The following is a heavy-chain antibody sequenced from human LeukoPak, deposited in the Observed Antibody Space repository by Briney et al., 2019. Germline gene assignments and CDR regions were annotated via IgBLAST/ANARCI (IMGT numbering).Heavy chain of an antibody. J-gene: IGHJ4*02. CDR2: IYYSGST. Sequence: SETLSLTCTVSGSSISSSSYYWGWIRQPPGKGLEWIGSIYYSGSTYYNPSLKSRVTISVDTSKNQFSLKLSSVTAADTAVYYCAGYSYGTVDYWGQGTLVTVSS. CDR1: GSSISSSSYY. D-gene: IGHD5-18*01. CDR3: AGYSYGTVDY. V-gene: IGHV4-39*07.